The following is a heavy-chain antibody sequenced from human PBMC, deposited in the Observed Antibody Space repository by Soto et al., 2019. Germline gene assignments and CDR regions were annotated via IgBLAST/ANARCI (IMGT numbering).Heavy chain of an antibody. J-gene: IGHJ4*02. V-gene: IGHV3-30-3*01. CDR2: ISYDGSNK. CDR1: GFTFSSYA. CDR3: ARVPYYYGSGSSDY. Sequence: SLRLSCAASGFTFSSYAMHWVRRAPGKGLEWVAVISYDGSNKYYADSVKGRFTISRDNSKNTLYLQMNSLRAEDTAVYYCARVPYYYGSGSSDYWGQGTLVTVSS. D-gene: IGHD3-10*01.